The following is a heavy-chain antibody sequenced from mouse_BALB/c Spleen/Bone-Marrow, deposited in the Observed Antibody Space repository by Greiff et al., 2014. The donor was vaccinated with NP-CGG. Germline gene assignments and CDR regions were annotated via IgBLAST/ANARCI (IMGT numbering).Heavy chain of an antibody. CDR1: GYTFTDYA. V-gene: IGHV1-67*01. J-gene: IGHJ4*01. CDR3: ARSGKVRNAMDY. Sequence: VQGVESGAELVRPGVSVKISCKGSGYTFTDYAIHWVKQSHAKSLEWIGLISGYYGDAIYNQKFKGKATMTVDKSSRTAYMDLARLTSEDSAIYHCARSGKVRNAMDYWGQGTSVTVSS. CDR2: ISGYYGDA. D-gene: IGHD2-14*01.